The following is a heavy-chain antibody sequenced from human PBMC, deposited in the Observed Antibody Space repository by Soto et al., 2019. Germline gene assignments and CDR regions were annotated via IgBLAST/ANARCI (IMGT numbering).Heavy chain of an antibody. Sequence: QVQLVESGGGVVPPGRSLRLSCAASGFTFSSYGMHWFRQAPGKGLEWVAVIWYDGSSKYYADSVKGRFTISRDNSKNTLYLQMNSLRAEDTAVDYCARDFAAADPRDWCQGTMVTGSS. CDR3: ARDFAAADPRD. J-gene: IGHJ4*02. D-gene: IGHD6-13*01. CDR2: IWYDGSSK. V-gene: IGHV3-33*01. CDR1: GFTFSSYG.